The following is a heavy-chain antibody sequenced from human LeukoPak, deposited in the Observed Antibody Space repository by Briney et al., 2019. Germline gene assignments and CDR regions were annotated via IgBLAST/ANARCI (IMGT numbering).Heavy chain of an antibody. Sequence: RGSLRLSCAASGFTFDDYGMSWVRQAPGKGLEWVSGINWNGGSTGYADSVKGRFTISRDNAKNSLYLQMNSLRAEDTALYYCARAFSPRRSSGYYYWGQGTLVTVSS. V-gene: IGHV3-20*04. CDR3: ARAFSPRRSSGYYY. D-gene: IGHD3-22*01. J-gene: IGHJ4*02. CDR1: GFTFDDYG. CDR2: INWNGGST.